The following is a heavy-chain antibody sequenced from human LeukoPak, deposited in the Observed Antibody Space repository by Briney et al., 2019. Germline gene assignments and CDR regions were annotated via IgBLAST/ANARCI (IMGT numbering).Heavy chain of an antibody. Sequence: PGGSLRLSCAASGFTFSSYAMSWVRQAPGKGLEWVSDISGSGGSTYYADSVKGRFTISRDNSKNTLYLQMNSLRAEDTAVYYCAKIYYGSGSYLLDYWGQGTLVTVSS. J-gene: IGHJ4*02. D-gene: IGHD3-10*01. CDR1: GFTFSSYA. CDR3: AKIYYGSGSYLLDY. CDR2: ISGSGGST. V-gene: IGHV3-23*01.